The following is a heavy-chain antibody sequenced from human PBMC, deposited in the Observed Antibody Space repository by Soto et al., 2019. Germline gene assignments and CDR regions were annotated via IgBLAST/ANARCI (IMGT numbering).Heavy chain of an antibody. Sequence: PSETLSLTCTVSGGSISSYYWSWIRQPAGKGLEWIGRIYTSGSTNYNPSLKSRVTMSVDTSKNQFSLKLSSVTAADTAVYYCARQILSSGYYLRGYYYGMDVWGQGTTVTVSS. J-gene: IGHJ6*02. D-gene: IGHD3-22*01. CDR1: GGSISSYY. CDR2: IYTSGST. CDR3: ARQILSSGYYLRGYYYGMDV. V-gene: IGHV4-4*07.